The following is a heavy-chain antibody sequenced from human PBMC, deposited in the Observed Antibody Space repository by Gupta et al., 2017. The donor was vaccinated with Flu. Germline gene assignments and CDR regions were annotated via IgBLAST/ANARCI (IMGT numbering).Heavy chain of an antibody. CDR2: INRDGSTK. CDR3: ARNRGWEQFDY. V-gene: IGHV3-7*01. CDR1: GFTFSDSW. J-gene: IGHJ4*02. Sequence: EVQLVESGGGLVQPGGSLRLSCAASGFTFSDSWMNWVRQAPGKGLEWVANINRDGSTKNYVDSLKGRVTVSRDNAKNSLYLQMDSLRAEDTAVYFCARNRGWEQFDYWGQGTLVTVSA. D-gene: IGHD3-10*01.